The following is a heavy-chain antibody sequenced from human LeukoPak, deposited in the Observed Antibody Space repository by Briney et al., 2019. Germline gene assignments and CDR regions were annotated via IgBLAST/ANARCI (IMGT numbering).Heavy chain of an antibody. Sequence: SETLPLTCTVSGGSISNSGYYWGWIRQPPGKGLEWIGNIYYSGSTNYNPSLKSRVTISVDTSKNQFSLKLSSVTAADTAVYYCARWTYYYDSSGYFYWGQGTLVTVSS. CDR1: GGSISNSGYY. J-gene: IGHJ4*02. V-gene: IGHV4-39*07. D-gene: IGHD3-22*01. CDR3: ARWTYYYDSSGYFY. CDR2: IYYSGST.